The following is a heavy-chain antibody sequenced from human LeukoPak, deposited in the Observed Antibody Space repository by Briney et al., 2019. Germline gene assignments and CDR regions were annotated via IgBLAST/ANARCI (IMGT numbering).Heavy chain of an antibody. J-gene: IGHJ5*02. D-gene: IGHD1-26*01. CDR2: ISSSSSTI. CDR1: GFTFSSYS. CDR3: ARKRSGSYFEGFDP. V-gene: IGHV3-48*01. Sequence: GGSLRLSCAASGFTFSSYSMNWVRQAPGKGLEWVSYISSSSSTIYYADSVKGRFTISRDNAKNSLYLQMNSLRAEDTAVYYCARKRSGSYFEGFDPWGQGTLVTVSS.